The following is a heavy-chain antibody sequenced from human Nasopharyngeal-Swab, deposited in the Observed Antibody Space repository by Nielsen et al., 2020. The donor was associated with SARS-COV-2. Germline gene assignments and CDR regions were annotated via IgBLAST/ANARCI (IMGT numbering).Heavy chain of an antibody. V-gene: IGHV3-11*04. Sequence: GESLKISCAASGFTFSDYYMSWIRQAPGKGLEWVSYISSSGSTIYYADSVKGRFTISRDNAKNSLYLQMNSLRAEDTAVYYCARGPGAVRFLEWLPNYYYYGMDVWGQGTTVTVSS. CDR2: ISSSGSTI. D-gene: IGHD3-3*01. J-gene: IGHJ6*02. CDR3: ARGPGAVRFLEWLPNYYYYGMDV. CDR1: GFTFSDYY.